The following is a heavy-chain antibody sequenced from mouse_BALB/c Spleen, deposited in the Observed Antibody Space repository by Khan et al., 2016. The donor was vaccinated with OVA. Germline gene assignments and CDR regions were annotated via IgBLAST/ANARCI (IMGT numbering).Heavy chain of an antibody. D-gene: IGHD1-1*01. V-gene: IGHV3-2*02. Sequence: EVQLQESGPGLVKPSQSLSLTCTVTGYSITSDYAWNWIRQFPGNKLEWMGYISYSGRTSYNPSLKSRISITRDPSKKQFFLQLNSVTTEDTATYVCARSVTITTVVATDFDYWGQGTTLTVSS. CDR1: GYSITSDYA. CDR3: ARSVTITTVVATDFDY. CDR2: ISYSGRT. J-gene: IGHJ2*01.